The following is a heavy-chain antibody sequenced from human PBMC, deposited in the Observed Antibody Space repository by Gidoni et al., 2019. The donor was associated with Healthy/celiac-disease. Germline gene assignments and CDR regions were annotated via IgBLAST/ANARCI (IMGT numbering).Heavy chain of an antibody. V-gene: IGHV1-2*02. Sequence: QVQLVQSGAEVKKPGASVKVSCKASGSTFTGYYMHWVRQAPGQGLEWMGWINPNSGGTNYAQKFQGRVTMTRDTSISTAYMELSRLRSDDTAVYYCARDKRGDPDSSWYVSYYYGMDVWGQGTTVTVSS. CDR3: ARDKRGDPDSSWYVSYYYGMDV. CDR2: INPNSGGT. J-gene: IGHJ6*02. D-gene: IGHD6-13*01. CDR1: GSTFTGYY.